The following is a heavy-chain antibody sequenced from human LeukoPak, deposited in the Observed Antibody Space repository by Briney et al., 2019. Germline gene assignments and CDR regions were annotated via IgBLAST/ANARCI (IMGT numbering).Heavy chain of an antibody. V-gene: IGHV1-2*02. CDR3: ARANFLYCSSTTCLFDY. J-gene: IGHJ4*02. D-gene: IGHD2-2*01. CDR2: INPNDGDT. CDR1: GYTFTHYY. Sequence: GASVKVSCKASGYTFTHYYMHWARQAPGQGFEWMGWINPNDGDTNYAQKFQGRVTMTRDTSISTAHMEVSRLRSDDTAVYYCARANFLYCSSTTCLFDYWGQGTLVTVSS.